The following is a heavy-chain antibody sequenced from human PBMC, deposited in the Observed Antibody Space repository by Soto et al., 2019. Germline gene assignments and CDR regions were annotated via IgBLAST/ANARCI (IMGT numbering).Heavy chain of an antibody. CDR1: GGTFSSYA. J-gene: IGHJ5*02. CDR3: ASNYCSSTSCYNWFDP. Sequence: QVQLVQSGAEVKEPGSSVKVSCKASGGTFSSYAISWVRQAPGQGLEWMGGIIPIFGTANYAQKFQGRVTITADESTSTAYMELSSLRSEDTAVYYCASNYCSSTSCYNWFDPWGQGTLVTVSS. V-gene: IGHV1-69*01. D-gene: IGHD2-2*01. CDR2: IIPIFGTA.